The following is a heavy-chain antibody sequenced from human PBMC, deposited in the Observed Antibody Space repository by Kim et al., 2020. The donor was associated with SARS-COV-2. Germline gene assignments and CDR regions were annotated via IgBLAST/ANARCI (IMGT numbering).Heavy chain of an antibody. V-gene: IGHV4-59*13. CDR2: IYYSGST. J-gene: IGHJ3*02. CDR1: GGSISSYY. CDR3: ATTSYYYDSSGYYYFEAFDI. D-gene: IGHD3-22*01. Sequence: SETLSLTCTVSGGSISSYYWSWIRQPPGKGLEWIGYIYYSGSTNYNPSLKSRVTISVDTSKNQFSLKLSSVTAADTAVYYCATTSYYYDSSGYYYFEAFDISGHGTIGTVSS.